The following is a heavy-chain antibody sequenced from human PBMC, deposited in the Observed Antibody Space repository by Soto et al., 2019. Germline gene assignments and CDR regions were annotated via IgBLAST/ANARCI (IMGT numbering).Heavy chain of an antibody. J-gene: IGHJ5*02. CDR1: GGTFSSYA. V-gene: IGHV1-69*06. CDR3: ARVECSSTSCYNGIDWFDP. CDR2: IIPIFGTA. D-gene: IGHD2-2*02. Sequence: QVQLVQSGAEVKKPGSSVKVSCKASGGTFSSYAISWVRQAPGQGLEWMGGIIPIFGTANYAQKFQGRVTITAEKAASTAYRDIRSLRYEDKAVYYSARVECSSTSCYNGIDWFDPWGQGTLVTVSS.